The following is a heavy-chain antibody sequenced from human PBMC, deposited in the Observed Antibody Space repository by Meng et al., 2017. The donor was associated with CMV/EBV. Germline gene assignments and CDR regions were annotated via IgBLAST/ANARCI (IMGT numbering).Heavy chain of an antibody. CDR1: GFTFSSYE. CDR3: ASRSPYGEMATVFDAFDI. D-gene: IGHD5-24*01. Sequence: LSLTCAASGFTFSSYEMNWVRQAPGKGLEWVSYISSSGSTIYYADSVKGRFTISRDNAKNSLYLQMNSLRAEDTAVYYCASRSPYGEMATVFDAFDIWGQGTMVTVSS. J-gene: IGHJ3*02. V-gene: IGHV3-48*03. CDR2: ISSSGSTI.